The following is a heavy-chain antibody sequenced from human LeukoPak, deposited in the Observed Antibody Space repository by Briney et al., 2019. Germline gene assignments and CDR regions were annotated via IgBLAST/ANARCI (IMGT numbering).Heavy chain of an antibody. CDR3: ARMGEVDY. CDR1: GGSISSYH. J-gene: IGHJ4*02. CDR2: IYYSGST. D-gene: IGHD3-16*01. Sequence: PSETLSLTCTVSGGSISSYHWSWIRQPPGKGLEWIGYIYYSGSTNYNPSLKSRVTISVDTSKNQFSLKLSSVTAADTAVYYCARMGEVDYWGQGTLVTVSS. V-gene: IGHV4-59*01.